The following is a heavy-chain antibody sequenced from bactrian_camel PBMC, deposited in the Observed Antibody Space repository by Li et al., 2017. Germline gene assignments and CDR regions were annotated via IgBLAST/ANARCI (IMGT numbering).Heavy chain of an antibody. D-gene: IGHD1*01. CDR2: ITDAGGRS. Sequence: HVQLVESGGGSVQAGGSLRLSCAASGYTYGYEDYCIGWFRQAPGKAREGVALITDAGGRSVYADSVKGRFAISQGNAKTTIYLQMNSLKPEDSAMYYCAARRGMCNWRFDFRYWCQGTQVTVS. CDR3: AARRGMCNWRFDFRY. J-gene: IGHJ6*01. CDR1: GYTYGYED. V-gene: IGHV3S63*01.